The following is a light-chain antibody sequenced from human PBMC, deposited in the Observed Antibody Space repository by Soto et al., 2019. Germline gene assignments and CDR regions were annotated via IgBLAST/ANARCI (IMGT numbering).Light chain of an antibody. V-gene: IGKV3-20*01. CDR2: DTS. CDR1: QSVSSN. Sequence: IVMTQSPATLSVSPGERATLSCRASQSVSSNLAWYQPKPGQAPRLLIYDTSFRATGIPDRFSGSGSGTDFTLTIRRLDPEDFAVYYCQQYGSSPSFGQGTKVDI. CDR3: QQYGSSPS. J-gene: IGKJ1*01.